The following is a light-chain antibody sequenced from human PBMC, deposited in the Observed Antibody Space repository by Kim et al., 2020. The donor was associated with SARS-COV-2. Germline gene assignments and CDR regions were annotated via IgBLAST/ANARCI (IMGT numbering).Light chain of an antibody. V-gene: IGKV3-20*01. CDR3: QQYGDSRQAT. J-gene: IGKJ3*01. Sequence: EIVLTQSPGTLSLSPGESATLSCRASQSVGSAYLAWYQQKPGQAPRLLIYGASRRATGVPDRFSGSGSGSDFTLTISRLEPEDFAMYYCQQYGDSRQATFGPGTKVDIK. CDR2: GAS. CDR1: QSVGSAY.